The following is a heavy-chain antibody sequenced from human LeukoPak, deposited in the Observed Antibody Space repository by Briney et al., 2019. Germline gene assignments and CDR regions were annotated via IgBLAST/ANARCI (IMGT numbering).Heavy chain of an antibody. CDR2: IYYSGST. CDR3: ARDPQGEYYFDY. V-gene: IGHV4-39*07. D-gene: IGHD1-26*01. J-gene: IGHJ4*02. CDR1: GGSISSSSYY. Sequence: SETLSLTCTVSGGSISSSSYYWGWIRQPPGKGLEWIGSIYYSGSTYYNPSLKSRVTISVDTSKNQFSLKLSSVTAADTAVYYCARDPQGEYYFDYWGQGTLVTVSS.